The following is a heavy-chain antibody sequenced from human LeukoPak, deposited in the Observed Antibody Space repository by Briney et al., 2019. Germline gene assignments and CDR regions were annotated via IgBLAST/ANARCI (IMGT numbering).Heavy chain of an antibody. CDR1: GFAFNFYD. Sequence: PRVSLRLAFEASGFAFNFYDVHGGRQTPGKGLEWVSSIGTAGDTHYPDSVKGRFTISRENAKNSFYLQMNTLGAGDTAVYYCARSPPDYAFWRGYYFDDWGQGTLVTVSS. D-gene: IGHD3-3*01. J-gene: IGHJ4*02. CDR2: IGTAGDT. V-gene: IGHV3-13*01. CDR3: ARSPPDYAFWRGYYFDD.